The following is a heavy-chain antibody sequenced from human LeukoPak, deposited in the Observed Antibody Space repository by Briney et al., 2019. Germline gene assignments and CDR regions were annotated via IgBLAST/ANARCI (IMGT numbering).Heavy chain of an antibody. CDR1: GYTFTNYY. CDR3: TRERQQPYYFDY. D-gene: IGHD6-13*01. Sequence: GASVKVSCRASGYTFTNYYIHWVRQAPGQGLEWMGIINPSAGSTGFAQKFQGRVTMTSDTSTSTVYMELSSLRSEDTAVYYCTRERQQPYYFDYWGQGTLVTVSS. J-gene: IGHJ4*02. V-gene: IGHV1-46*03. CDR2: INPSAGST.